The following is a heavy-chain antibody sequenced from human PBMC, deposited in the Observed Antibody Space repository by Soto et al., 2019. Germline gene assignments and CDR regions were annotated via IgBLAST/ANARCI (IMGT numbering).Heavy chain of an antibody. J-gene: IGHJ3*02. CDR2: IYFRGNT. CDR1: DYSISDGYY. Sequence: SETLSLSCAVSDYSISDGYYWAWIRQPPGKGREWIGNIYFRGNTYYSPSLKSRLTISIDGAKKQFSLSLPSVTAADTAVYYCARERGPHDSGGFLIRGAFDTWGQGTMVTVSS. V-gene: IGHV4-38-2*02. CDR3: ARERGPHDSGGFLIRGAFDT. D-gene: IGHD3-22*01.